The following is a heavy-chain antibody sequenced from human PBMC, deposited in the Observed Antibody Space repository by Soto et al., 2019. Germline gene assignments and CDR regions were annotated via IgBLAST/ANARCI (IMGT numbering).Heavy chain of an antibody. CDR3: AREDVDTVATTIDY. J-gene: IGHJ4*02. CDR1: GASITGADSY. Sequence: SETLSLTCAVSGASITGADSYWFWIRKPPGKGLEWIGYIAYSGDTYYNPSLRSRVTISADRSENKFSLTLKSVTAADTAVYYCAREDVDTVATTIDYWGQGTLVTVSS. V-gene: IGHV4-31*11. CDR2: IAYSGDT. D-gene: IGHD5-12*01.